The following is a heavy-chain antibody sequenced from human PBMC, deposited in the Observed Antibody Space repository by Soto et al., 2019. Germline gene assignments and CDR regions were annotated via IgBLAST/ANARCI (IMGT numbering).Heavy chain of an antibody. CDR1: GGSIGTENW. V-gene: IGHV4-4*02. J-gene: IGHJ3*02. CDR2: IYHGGGA. Sequence: PSETLSLTCAVSGGSIGTENWWSWVRQPPGKGLQWIGEIYHGGGARYNPSLRSRVTISVDKSKNQFSLTLSSVTAADTAVYYCARVWGGAFDIWGQGTMVT. D-gene: IGHD3-10*01. CDR3: ARVWGGAFDI.